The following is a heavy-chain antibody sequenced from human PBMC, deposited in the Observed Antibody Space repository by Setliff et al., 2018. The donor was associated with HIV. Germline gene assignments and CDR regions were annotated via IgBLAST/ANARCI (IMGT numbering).Heavy chain of an antibody. D-gene: IGHD1-26*01. V-gene: IGHV3-9*01. CDR3: AKGSPLVGAPPTDI. CDR2: ISWNSGSI. CDR1: GFKFDDYA. Sequence: LSLSCAASGFKFDDYAMNWVRQAPGKGLEWVSGISWNSGSIDYADSVKGRFTISRDNAKNSLYLQMNSLRANGTALYYCAKGSPLVGAPPTDIWGQGTMVTVSS. J-gene: IGHJ3*02.